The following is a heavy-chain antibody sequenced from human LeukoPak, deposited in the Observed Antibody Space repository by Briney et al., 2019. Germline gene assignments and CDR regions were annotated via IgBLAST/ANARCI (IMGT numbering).Heavy chain of an antibody. V-gene: IGHV3-7*01. CDR1: GFTFSSYW. CDR2: IKQDGGEK. J-gene: IGHJ4*02. D-gene: IGHD3-22*01. CDR3: ARTYYYDSSDYSALGY. Sequence: PGGSLRLSCAASGFTFSSYWVNWVRQAPGKGLQWVANIKQDGGEKYYVDSVKGRFTISRDNAKNSLYLQMNSPRAEDTAVYYCARTYYYDSSDYSALGYWGQGTLVTVSS.